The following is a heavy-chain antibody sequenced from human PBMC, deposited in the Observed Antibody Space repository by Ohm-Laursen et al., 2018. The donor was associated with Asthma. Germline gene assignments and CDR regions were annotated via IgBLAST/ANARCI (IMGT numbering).Heavy chain of an antibody. CDR3: ARYCGGDCYSGWIFDY. Sequence: SETLSLTCNVSGASISSGGLYWTWIRQHPGKGLEWIGYIYSSGSTNYNPSLKSRVTISVDTSKNQFSLKLSSVTAADTAVYYCARYCGGDCYSGWIFDYWGQGTLVTVSS. J-gene: IGHJ4*02. D-gene: IGHD2-21*02. CDR1: GASISSGGLY. CDR2: IYSSGST. V-gene: IGHV4-61*08.